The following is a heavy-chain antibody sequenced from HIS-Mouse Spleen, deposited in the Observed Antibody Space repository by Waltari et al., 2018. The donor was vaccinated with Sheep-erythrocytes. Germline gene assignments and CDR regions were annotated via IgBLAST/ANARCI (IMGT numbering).Heavy chain of an antibody. Sequence: RSLRLSCAASGFTFSSYGMHWVRLAPGKGLEWVAVISYDGSNKYYADSVKGRFTISRDNSKNTLYLQMNSLRAEDTAVYYCAKVRTVNYWYFDLWGRGTLVTVSS. CDR2: ISYDGSNK. V-gene: IGHV3-30*18. CDR1: GFTFSSYG. J-gene: IGHJ2*01. CDR3: AKVRTVNYWYFDL. D-gene: IGHD1-1*01.